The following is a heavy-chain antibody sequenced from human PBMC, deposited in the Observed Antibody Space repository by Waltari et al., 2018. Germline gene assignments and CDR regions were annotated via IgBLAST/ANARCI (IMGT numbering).Heavy chain of an antibody. Sequence: QVQLQESGPGLVKPSETLSLTCTVSGGSISSYYWSWIRQPAGKVLDLIGRIYTRGSTNYHPSLKSRVTMSVDTSKILFSLKLSSVTAADTAVYYCARMVRGVSDAFDIWVQGTMVTVSS. D-gene: IGHD3-10*01. CDR3: ARMVRGVSDAFDI. V-gene: IGHV4-4*07. J-gene: IGHJ3*02. CDR1: GGSISSYY. CDR2: IYTRGST.